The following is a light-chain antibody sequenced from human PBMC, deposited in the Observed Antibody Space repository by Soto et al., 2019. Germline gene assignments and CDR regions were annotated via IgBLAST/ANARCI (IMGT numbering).Light chain of an antibody. CDR1: QSVGSY. CDR3: QQRSDWPST. Sequence: EIVLTQSPATLSLSPGDRATLSCRASQSVGSYLGWYQQRPGQAPRLLIYDASNRATGIPARFSGSGSGTAFTLTISSLAPEDFAVYYCQQRSDWPSTFGGGTKVELK. CDR2: DAS. J-gene: IGKJ4*01. V-gene: IGKV3-11*01.